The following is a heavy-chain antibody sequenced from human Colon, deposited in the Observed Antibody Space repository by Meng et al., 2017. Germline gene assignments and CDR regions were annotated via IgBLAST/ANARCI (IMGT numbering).Heavy chain of an antibody. CDR3: ARDRKHYGERGWFDP. Sequence: QVQLQEPRPGPVPPSQTLSLPCTVSGGSISSCDYYWSWIRQPPGKGLEWIGYIYYSGSTYSNASLKSRVTISIDRSKNQFSLKLSSVTAADTAVYYCARDRKHYGERGWFDPWGQGTLVTVSS. CDR2: IYYSGST. V-gene: IGHV4-30-4*01. CDR1: GGSISSCDYY. J-gene: IGHJ5*02. D-gene: IGHD4-17*01.